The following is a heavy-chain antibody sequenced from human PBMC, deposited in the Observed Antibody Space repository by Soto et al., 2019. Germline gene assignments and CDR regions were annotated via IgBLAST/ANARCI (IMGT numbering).Heavy chain of an antibody. J-gene: IGHJ4*02. CDR1: GGSINNHY. CDR3: ARANWYSEY. V-gene: IGHV4-59*11. Sequence: QVHLQESGPGLVKPSETLSLTCSVSGGSINNHYWSWIRQPPGKGLEWIGYVYYTGSTNYNPSLKSRDTMSVDTSKNQFSPNLTSLTAADTAIYYCARANWYSEYWGQGTLVTVSS. D-gene: IGHD7-27*01. CDR2: VYYTGST.